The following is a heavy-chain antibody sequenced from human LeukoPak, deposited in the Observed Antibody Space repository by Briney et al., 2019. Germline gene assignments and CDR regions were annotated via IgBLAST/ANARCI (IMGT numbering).Heavy chain of an antibody. J-gene: IGHJ6*02. CDR1: GGSFSGYY. V-gene: IGHV4-34*01. CDR2: INHSGST. D-gene: IGHD2-15*01. Sequence: SETLSLTCAVYGGSFSGYYWSWIRQPPGKGLEWIGEINHSGSTNYNPSLKSRVTISVDTSKNQFSLKPSSVTAADTAVYYCARWRRSGPQATLYYYGMDVWGQGTTVTVPS. CDR3: ARWRRSGPQATLYYYGMDV.